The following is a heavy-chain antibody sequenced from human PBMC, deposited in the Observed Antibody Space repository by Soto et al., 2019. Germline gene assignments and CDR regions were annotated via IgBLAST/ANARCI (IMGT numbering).Heavy chain of an antibody. J-gene: IGHJ2*01. CDR1: GFTFSSYA. D-gene: IGHD4-4*01. CDR2: ISYDGSNK. CDR3: ARPLWRNDYNWGYFAL. V-gene: IGHV3-30-3*01. Sequence: QVQLVESGGGVVQPGRSLRLSCAASGFTFSSYAMHWVRQAPGKGLEWVAVISYDGSNKYYADSVKGRFTISRDNSKNTLYLQVNSLRAEDTAVYYCARPLWRNDYNWGYFALWGRGTLVTVSS.